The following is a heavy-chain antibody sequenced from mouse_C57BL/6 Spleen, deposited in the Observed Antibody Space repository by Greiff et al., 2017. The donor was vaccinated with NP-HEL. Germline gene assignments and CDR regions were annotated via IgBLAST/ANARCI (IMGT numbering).Heavy chain of an antibody. CDR1: GFNIKDYY. CDR2: IDPEDGDT. J-gene: IGHJ1*03. CDR3: TTYGSRHYWYFDV. D-gene: IGHD1-1*01. Sequence: EVQLQQSGAELVRPGASVKFSCTASGFNIKDYYMHWVKQRPEQGLEWIGRIDPEDGDTEYAPKFQGKATMTADTSSNTAYLQLSSLTSEDAAVYYWTTYGSRHYWYFDVWGTGTTVTVSS. V-gene: IGHV14-1*01.